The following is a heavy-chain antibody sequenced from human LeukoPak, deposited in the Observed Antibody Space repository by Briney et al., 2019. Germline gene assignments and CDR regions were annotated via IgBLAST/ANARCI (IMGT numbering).Heavy chain of an antibody. V-gene: IGHV4-59*08. D-gene: IGHD2-15*01. CDR2: IYYSGST. CDR1: GGSISSYY. Sequence: SETLSLTCTVSGGSISSYYWSWIRQPPGKGLEWIGYIYYSGSTNYNPSLKSRVTISVDTSKNQFSLKLSSVTAADTAVYYCARQQSRCSGDSCYSFDYWGQGTLVTVSS. J-gene: IGHJ4*02. CDR3: ARQQSRCSGDSCYSFDY.